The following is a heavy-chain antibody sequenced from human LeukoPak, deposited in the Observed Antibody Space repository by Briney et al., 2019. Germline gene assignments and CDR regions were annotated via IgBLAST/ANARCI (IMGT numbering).Heavy chain of an antibody. CDR3: ARDYAPDSSGYYYPFDY. V-gene: IGHV3-21*01. J-gene: IGHJ4*02. Sequence: GGCLRLSCAASGSTFSSYSMNWVRQAPGKGLEWVSSISSSSSYIYYADSVKGRFTISRDNAKNSLYLQMNSLRAEDTAVYYCARDYAPDSSGYYYPFDYWGQGTLVPVSS. CDR1: GSTFSSYS. CDR2: ISSSSSYI. D-gene: IGHD3-22*01.